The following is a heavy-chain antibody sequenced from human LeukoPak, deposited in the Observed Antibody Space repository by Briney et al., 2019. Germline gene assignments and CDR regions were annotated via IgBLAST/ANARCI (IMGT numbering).Heavy chain of an antibody. CDR2: IYSGGNT. J-gene: IGHJ4*02. D-gene: IGHD6-13*01. V-gene: IGHV3-53*03. Sequence: PGGSLRLSCAASGFTVSSNYMSWVRQAPGKGLEWVSVIYSGGNTYYADSVKGRFTISRDIAKNSLYLQMNSLRAEDTALYYCAKDIYREYSSSWVIDYWGQGTLVTVSS. CDR1: GFTVSSNY. CDR3: AKDIYREYSSSWVIDY.